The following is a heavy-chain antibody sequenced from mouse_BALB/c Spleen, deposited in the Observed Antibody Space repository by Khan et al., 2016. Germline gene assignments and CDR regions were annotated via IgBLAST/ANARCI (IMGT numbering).Heavy chain of an antibody. V-gene: IGHV5-9-4*01. CDR1: GFSFSKYA. Sequence: EVELVESGGGLVKPGGSLKLSCTASGFSFSKYAMSWVRQSPEKGLEWVAEISSGGSYSYYPDTVTGRFTISRDNAKNTLYLEMSSLRSEDTDRYKCVGKRRTGVFAYWGQGTLVTVSA. J-gene: IGHJ3*01. D-gene: IGHD4-1*01. CDR2: ISSGGSYS. CDR3: VGKRRTGVFAY.